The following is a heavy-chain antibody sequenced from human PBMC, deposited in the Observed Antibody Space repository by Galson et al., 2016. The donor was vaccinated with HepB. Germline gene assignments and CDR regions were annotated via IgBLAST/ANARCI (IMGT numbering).Heavy chain of an antibody. CDR2: IYHSGST. CDR1: GGSISSNKW. D-gene: IGHD6-19*01. J-gene: IGHJ2*01. V-gene: IGHV4-4*02. Sequence: SETLSLTCAVSGGSISSNKWWTWVRQPPGKGLEWIGEIYHSGSTNDNPSLKSRVTMLLDKFKNQFSLKLSSVTAADTAVYYCARSPPWGWSEHRYFDLWGRGTLVTVAS. CDR3: ARSPPWGWSEHRYFDL.